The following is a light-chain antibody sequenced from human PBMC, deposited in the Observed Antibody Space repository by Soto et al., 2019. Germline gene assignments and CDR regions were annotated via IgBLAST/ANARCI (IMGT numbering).Light chain of an antibody. V-gene: IGKV3-11*01. Sequence: DIVLTQSPDTLSLSPGEIATLSCRASQSVSSYLAWYQQKPGQAPRLLIYDASNRATGIPARFSGSGSGTDFTLTISSLEPEDFAVYYCQQWRTFGPGTKVDIK. J-gene: IGKJ3*01. CDR1: QSVSSY. CDR3: QQWRT. CDR2: DAS.